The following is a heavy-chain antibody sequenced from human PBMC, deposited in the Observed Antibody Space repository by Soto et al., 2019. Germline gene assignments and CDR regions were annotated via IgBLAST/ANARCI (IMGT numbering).Heavy chain of an antibody. D-gene: IGHD3-10*02. J-gene: IGHJ5*01. Sequence: QVQLQESGPGLVKPSETLSLTCTVSGGSISSYYWSWIRQPPGKGLEWIGFIFYSGSTSYNPSLKSRITISIATSEYQLSLKLTSVAAAAPNVHSRASMIGDPVLSFDSWGQGTLVAVSS. V-gene: IGHV4-59*01. CDR3: ASMIGDPVLSFDS. CDR1: GGSISSYY. CDR2: IFYSGST.